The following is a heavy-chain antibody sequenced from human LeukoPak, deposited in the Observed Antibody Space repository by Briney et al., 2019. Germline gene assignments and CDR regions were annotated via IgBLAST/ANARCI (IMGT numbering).Heavy chain of an antibody. CDR2: ISGGGGTT. CDR1: GFTFSSYA. Sequence: GGSLRLSCAASGFTFSSYAMSWVRQAPGKRLEWVSAISGGGGTTYYADSVKGRFTISRDNSKNTLFLQMNSLRAEDTAVYYYARGLVGAKIRHYFDYWGQGTLLTVSS. CDR3: ARGLVGAKIRHYFDY. D-gene: IGHD1-26*01. J-gene: IGHJ4*02. V-gene: IGHV3-23*01.